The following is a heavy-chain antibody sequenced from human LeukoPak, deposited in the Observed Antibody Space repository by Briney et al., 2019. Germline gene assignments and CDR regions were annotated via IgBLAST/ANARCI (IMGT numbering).Heavy chain of an antibody. CDR3: AKDLPNAPQIDY. CDR2: ISYDGSNK. Sequence: PGRSLRLCCAASGFIFSSYGMHWVRQAPGKGLEWVAVISYDGSNKYYADSVKGRFTISRDNSKNTLYLQMHSLRAEDTAVYYCAKDLPNAPQIDYWGQGTLVTVSS. CDR1: GFIFSSYG. V-gene: IGHV3-30*18. J-gene: IGHJ4*02.